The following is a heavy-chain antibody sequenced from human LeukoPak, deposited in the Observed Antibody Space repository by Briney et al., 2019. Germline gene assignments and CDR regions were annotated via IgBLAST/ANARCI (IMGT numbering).Heavy chain of an antibody. J-gene: IGHJ3*02. CDR1: GFTFSSYG. CDR2: ISYDGTNK. CDR3: AKKGPLGAFDI. V-gene: IGHV3-30*18. Sequence: GGSLRLSCAATGFTFSSYGMHWVRQAPGKGLEWVAVISYDGTNKYYADSVKGRFTFSRDNSKNTLYLEMSSLRAEDTAVYYCAKKGPLGAFDIWGQGTMVTVSS.